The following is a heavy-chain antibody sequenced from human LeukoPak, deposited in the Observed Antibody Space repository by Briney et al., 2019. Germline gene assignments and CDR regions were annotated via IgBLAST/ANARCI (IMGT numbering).Heavy chain of an antibody. J-gene: IGHJ4*02. CDR3: ARASGSYINY. V-gene: IGHV3-21*01. D-gene: IGHD1-26*01. CDR1: GFAFSSYW. Sequence: GGSLRLSCAASGFAFSSYWMNWVRQAPGKGLEWVSSISSSSSYIYYADSVKGRFTISRDSAKNSLYLQMNSLRDEDTAVYYCARASGSYINYWGQGTLVTVSS. CDR2: ISSSSSYI.